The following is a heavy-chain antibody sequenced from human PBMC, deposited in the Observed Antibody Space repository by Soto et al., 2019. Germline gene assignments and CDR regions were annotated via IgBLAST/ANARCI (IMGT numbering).Heavy chain of an antibody. D-gene: IGHD1-7*01. CDR2: ISNEGSNK. CDR3: AKGFRNYWAFDY. V-gene: IGHV3-30*18. CDR1: GFSFSTYG. Sequence: QVHLVESGGGVVQPGRSLRLSCAASGFSFSTYGMHWVRQAPGKGLELVAFISNEGSNKYYADSVNGRFTISRDNSKNTLYLKMNSLRAEDTAVYYCAKGFRNYWAFDYWGQGTLVTVSS. J-gene: IGHJ4*02.